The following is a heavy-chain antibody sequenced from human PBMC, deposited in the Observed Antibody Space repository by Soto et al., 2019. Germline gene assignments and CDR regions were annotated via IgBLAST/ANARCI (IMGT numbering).Heavy chain of an antibody. J-gene: IGHJ4*02. CDR2: IYHSGST. V-gene: IGHV4-34*01. CDR3: ARRYSSSRHLDY. Sequence: PSEALSLSCNVSGVSINYHYWTWIRQPPGKGLEWIGEIYHSGSTNYNPSLKSRVTISVDKSKNQFSLKLSSVTAADTAVYYCARRYSSSRHLDYWGQGTLVTVSS. D-gene: IGHD6-6*01. CDR1: GVSINYHY.